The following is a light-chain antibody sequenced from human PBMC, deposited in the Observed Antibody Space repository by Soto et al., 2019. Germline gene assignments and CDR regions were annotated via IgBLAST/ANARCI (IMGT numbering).Light chain of an antibody. Sequence: VLTQPPGTLSLSPGARATLSCRASQSLSSNYLAWYQQTPGQAHRLLMYGVSSRAAGIPDRFIGSGSGTDFTLTLSRMEPEDFAVDDCQQQDNAVTFGGGTKV. CDR3: QQQDNAVT. J-gene: IGKJ4*01. CDR1: QSLSSNY. V-gene: IGKV3-20*01. CDR2: GVS.